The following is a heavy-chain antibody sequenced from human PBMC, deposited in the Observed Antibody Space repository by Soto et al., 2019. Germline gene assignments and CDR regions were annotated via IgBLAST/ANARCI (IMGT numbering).Heavy chain of an antibody. CDR1: GGSFRRYA. V-gene: IGHV1-69*01. CDR2: ILPIFGSP. D-gene: IGHD2-2*01. CDR3: VFGDCTSTSCSYYFYGLDV. Sequence: QVQLVQSGAELKKPGSSVKVSCKASGGSFRRYAISWVRQAPGQGLEWMGGILPIFGSPSHAQKFQGRVTITADESANTIYLELISLTSDDTAMYYCVFGDCTSTSCSYYFYGLDVWGQGTTVTVSS. J-gene: IGHJ6*02.